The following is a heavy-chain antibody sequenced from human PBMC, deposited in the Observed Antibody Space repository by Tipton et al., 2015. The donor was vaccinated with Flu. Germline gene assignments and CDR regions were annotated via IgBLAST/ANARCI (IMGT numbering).Heavy chain of an antibody. D-gene: IGHD4-23*01. J-gene: IGHJ4*02. CDR3: ARVGVVTPFDY. CDR2: IYYSGST. CDR1: GGSFSSYY. Sequence: GLVKPSETLSLTCAVYGGSFSSYYWGWIRQPPGKGLEWIGSIYYSGSTYYNPSLKSRVTISVDTSKNQFSLKLSSVTAADTAVYYCARVGVVTPFDYWGQGTLVTVSS. V-gene: IGHV4-39*07.